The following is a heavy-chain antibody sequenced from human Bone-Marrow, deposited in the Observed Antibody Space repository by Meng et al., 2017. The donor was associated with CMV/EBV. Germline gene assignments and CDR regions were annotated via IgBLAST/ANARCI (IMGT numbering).Heavy chain of an antibody. CDR2: IIPILGIA. CDR1: GRTFSSYA. CDR3: ARVPSSHIFGVGGGYYGMDV. D-gene: IGHD3-3*01. J-gene: IGHJ6*02. V-gene: IGHV1-69*10. Sequence: SVKVSCKASGRTFSSYAISWVRQAPGQGLEWMGGIIPILGIANYAQKFQGRVTITADKSTSTAYMELSSLRSEDTAVYYCARVPSSHIFGVGGGYYGMDVWGQGTTVTVSS.